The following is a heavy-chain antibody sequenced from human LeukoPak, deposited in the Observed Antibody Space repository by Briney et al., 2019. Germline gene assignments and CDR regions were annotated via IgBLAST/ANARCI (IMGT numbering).Heavy chain of an antibody. CDR2: ISYDGSNK. J-gene: IGHJ4*02. CDR3: AREGVPAASDY. Sequence: PGGSLRLSCAASGFTFSNYAMHWVRQAPGKGLEWVAVISYDGSNKYYADSVKGRFTISRDNSKNTLYLQMNSLRAEDTAVYYCAREGVPAASDYWGQGTLVTVSS. V-gene: IGHV3-30-3*01. CDR1: GFTFSNYA. D-gene: IGHD2-2*01.